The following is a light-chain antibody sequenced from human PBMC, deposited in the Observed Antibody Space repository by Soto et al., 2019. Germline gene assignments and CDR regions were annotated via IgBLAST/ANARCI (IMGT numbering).Light chain of an antibody. V-gene: IGLV1-40*01. J-gene: IGLJ2*01. CDR3: CSYVGSDTYVI. CDR2: EGS. CDR1: SSNLGSGFD. Sequence: QSVLTQPPSVSGAPGQRVTISCTGSSSNLGSGFDVQWYQQLPGTAPKLMIYEGSKRPSGVSNRFSGSKSGNTASLTISGLQAEDEAHYYCCSYVGSDTYVIFGGGTKLTVL.